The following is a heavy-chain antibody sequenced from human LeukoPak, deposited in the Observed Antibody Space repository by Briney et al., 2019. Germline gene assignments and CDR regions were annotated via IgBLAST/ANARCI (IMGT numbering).Heavy chain of an antibody. D-gene: IGHD2-15*01. CDR1: GFTFSSYG. J-gene: IGHJ6*03. CDR3: AKNIVVVVAAISGYMDV. CDR2: ISYDGSNK. V-gene: IGHV3-30*18. Sequence: GGSLRLSCAASGFTFSSYGMHWVRQAPGKGLEWVAVISYDGSNKYYADSVKGRFTISRDNSKNTLYLQMNSLRAEDTAVYYCAKNIVVVVAAISGYMDVWGKGTTVTVSS.